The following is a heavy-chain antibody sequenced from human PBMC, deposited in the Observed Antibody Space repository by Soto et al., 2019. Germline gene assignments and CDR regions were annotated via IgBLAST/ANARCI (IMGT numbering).Heavy chain of an antibody. CDR2: IYHSGST. CDR3: ASIKRYYXWGSYRHTSYYYYGMDV. J-gene: IGHJ6*02. D-gene: IGHD3-16*02. CDR1: GGSISSSNW. V-gene: IGHV4-4*02. Sequence: SETLSLTCAVSGGSISSSNWWSWVRQPPGKGLEWIGEIYHSGSTNYNPSLKSRVTISVDKSKNQFSLKLSSVTAADTAVYYCASIKRYYXWGSYRHTSYYYYGMDVWGQGTTVTVSS.